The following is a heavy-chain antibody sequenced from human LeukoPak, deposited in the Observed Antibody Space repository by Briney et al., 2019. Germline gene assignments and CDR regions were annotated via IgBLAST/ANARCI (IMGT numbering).Heavy chain of an antibody. D-gene: IGHD4-17*01. CDR2: IIPIFGTA. J-gene: IGHJ4*02. Sequence: SVKVSCKASGGTFSSYAISWVRQAPGQGLEWMGGIIPIFGTANYAQKFQGRVTITADESTSTAYMELSSLRSEDTAVYCCASATQSYASFDYWGQGTLVTVSS. CDR1: GGTFSSYA. CDR3: ASATQSYASFDY. V-gene: IGHV1-69*13.